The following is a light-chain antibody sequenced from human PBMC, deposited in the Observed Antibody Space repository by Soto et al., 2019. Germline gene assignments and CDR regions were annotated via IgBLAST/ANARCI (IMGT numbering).Light chain of an antibody. Sequence: DIQMTQSPLSLSASVGESVTITCRASQNITNFLNWHQRKPGKPPRLLIFRTSSLQSGVPSRFRGSRSETDFSLTISGLQPDDFATYICQQSYRSPLNFGPGTRVA. CDR2: RTS. CDR3: QQSYRSPLN. V-gene: IGKV1-39*01. J-gene: IGKJ3*01. CDR1: QNITNF.